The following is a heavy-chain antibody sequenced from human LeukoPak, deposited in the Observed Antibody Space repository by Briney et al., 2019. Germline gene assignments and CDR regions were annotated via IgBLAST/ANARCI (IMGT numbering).Heavy chain of an antibody. V-gene: IGHV1-3*01. CDR3: ARADAAGTVQH. D-gene: IGHD6-13*01. Sequence: ASVKVSCKASGYTFTSYAMHWVRQAPGQRLEWMGWINAGNGNTKYSQKFQGRVTITRDTSASTAYMELSRLRSDDTAVYYCARADAAGTVQHWGQGTLVTVSS. J-gene: IGHJ1*01. CDR2: INAGNGNT. CDR1: GYTFTSYA.